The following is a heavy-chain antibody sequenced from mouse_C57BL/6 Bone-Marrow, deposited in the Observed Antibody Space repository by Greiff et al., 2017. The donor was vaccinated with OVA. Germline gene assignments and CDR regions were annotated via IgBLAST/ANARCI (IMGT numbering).Heavy chain of an antibody. J-gene: IGHJ4*01. CDR3: ARQLRLRGRDYYAMDY. D-gene: IGHD3-2*02. CDR2: FGPGSGST. V-gene: IGHV1-77*01. Sequence: VQLQQSGAVLVKPGASVKISCKASGYTFTDYYINWVKQRPGEGLEWIGKFGPGSGSTYYNEKVKGKAPLTADKSSSTAYMQLSSLTSEDSAVYFCARQLRLRGRDYYAMDYWGQGTSVTVSS. CDR1: GYTFTDYY.